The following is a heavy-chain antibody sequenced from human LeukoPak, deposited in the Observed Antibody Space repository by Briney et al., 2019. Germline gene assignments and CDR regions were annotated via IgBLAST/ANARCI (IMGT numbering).Heavy chain of an antibody. CDR3: AKGYYDSSGEFDY. V-gene: IGHV3-9*01. J-gene: IGHJ4*02. Sequence: PVGSLRLSCAASGFTFDDYAMHWVRQAPGKGLEWVSGISWNSGSIGYADSVKGRFTISRDNAKNSLYLQMNSLRAEDTALYYCAKGYYDSSGEFDYWGQGTLVTVSS. CDR2: ISWNSGSI. D-gene: IGHD3-22*01. CDR1: GFTFDDYA.